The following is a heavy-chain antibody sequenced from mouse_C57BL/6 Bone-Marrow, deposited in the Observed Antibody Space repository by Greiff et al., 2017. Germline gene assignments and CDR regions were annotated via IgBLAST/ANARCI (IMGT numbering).Heavy chain of an antibody. CDR3: TPYYGSSYGWYFDV. D-gene: IGHD1-1*01. CDR1: GFNIKDDY. V-gene: IGHV14-4*01. CDR2: IDPENGDT. Sequence: EVQLQQSGAELVRPGASVKLSCTASGFNIKDDYMHWVKQRPEQGLEWIGWIDPENGDTEYASKFQGKATITADTSSNTDYLQLSSLTSEDTAVYYCTPYYGSSYGWYFDVWGTGTTVTVSS. J-gene: IGHJ1*03.